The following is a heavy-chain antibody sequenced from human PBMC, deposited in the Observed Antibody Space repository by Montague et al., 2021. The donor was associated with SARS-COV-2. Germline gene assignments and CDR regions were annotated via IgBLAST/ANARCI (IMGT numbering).Heavy chain of an antibody. CDR2: ISGSGGST. CDR1: GFTFSSYA. CDR3: AKDRRPVRDKISSGDAFDI. J-gene: IGHJ3*02. D-gene: IGHD6-25*01. V-gene: IGHV3-23*01. Sequence: SLRLSCAASGFTFSSYAMSWVRQAPGKGLEWVSAISGSGGSTYYADSVKGRFTISRDNSKNTLYLQMNSLRAEDTAVYYCAKDRRPVRDKISSGDAFDIWGPGTMVTVSS.